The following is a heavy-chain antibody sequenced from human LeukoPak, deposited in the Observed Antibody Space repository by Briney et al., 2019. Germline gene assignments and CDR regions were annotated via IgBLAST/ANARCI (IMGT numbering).Heavy chain of an antibody. D-gene: IGHD2-2*01. CDR1: GGSFSGYY. Sequence: SETLSLTCAVYGGSFSGYYWSWIRQPPGKGLEWIGEINHSGSTNYNPSLKSRVTISVDTSKNQFSLKLSSVTAADTAVYYCAKATPIVVVPAAHRRWDYGMDVWGQGTTVTVSS. J-gene: IGHJ6*02. CDR3: AKATPIVVVPAAHRRWDYGMDV. V-gene: IGHV4-34*01. CDR2: INHSGST.